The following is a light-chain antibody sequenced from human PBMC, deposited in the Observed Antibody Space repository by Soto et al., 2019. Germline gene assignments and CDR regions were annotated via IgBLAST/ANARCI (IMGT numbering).Light chain of an antibody. J-gene: IGKJ3*01. CDR1: QGVSSSY. CDR2: GAS. Sequence: EIVLTQSPATLSLSPGERATLSCRASQGVSSSYLAWYQQRPGQAPRLLIFGASYRATGIPDRFSGSGSGTDFTLTISRLEPEDFAVYYCQHYSSSPPEFTFGPGTKVDSK. CDR3: QHYSSSPPEFT. V-gene: IGKV3-20*01.